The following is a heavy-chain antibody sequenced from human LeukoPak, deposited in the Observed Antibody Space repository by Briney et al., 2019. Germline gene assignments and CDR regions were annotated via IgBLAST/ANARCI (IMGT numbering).Heavy chain of an antibody. J-gene: IGHJ6*02. Sequence: PGGSLRLSCAASGFTFSSYAMSWVRQAPGKGLEWVSAISGSGGSTYYADSVKGRFTISRDNSKNTLYLQMNSLRAEDTAVYYCAKDLITMIVVATLKDQRWHYYYGMDVWGQGTTVTVSS. CDR1: GFTFSSYA. V-gene: IGHV3-23*01. CDR3: AKDLITMIVVATLKDQRWHYYYGMDV. D-gene: IGHD3-22*01. CDR2: ISGSGGST.